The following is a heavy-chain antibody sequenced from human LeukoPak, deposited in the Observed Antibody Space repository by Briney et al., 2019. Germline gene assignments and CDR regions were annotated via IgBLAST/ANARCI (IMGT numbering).Heavy chain of an antibody. V-gene: IGHV3-53*01. CDR1: GFTVSSNY. J-gene: IGHJ4*02. Sequence: PGGSLRLSCAASGFTVSSNYMSWVRQAPGKGLEWVSVIYSGGSTYYAASVKGRFTISRDNSKNTLYLQMNSLRAEDTAVYYCAKDQWELLGYFDYWGQGTLVTVPS. CDR3: AKDQWELLGYFDY. CDR2: IYSGGST. D-gene: IGHD1-26*01.